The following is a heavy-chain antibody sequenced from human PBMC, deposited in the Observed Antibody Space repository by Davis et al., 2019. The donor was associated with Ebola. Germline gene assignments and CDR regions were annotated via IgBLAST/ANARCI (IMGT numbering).Heavy chain of an antibody. CDR1: GFTFNSYG. CDR3: AKDGKMATIPYYYYYYDMDV. CDR2: ISYDGSNK. D-gene: IGHD5-24*01. V-gene: IGHV3-30*18. Sequence: GESLKISCAASGFTFNSYGMHWVRQAPGKGLEWVAVISYDGSNKYYADSVKGRFTISRDNSKNTLYLQMNSLRAEDTAVYYCAKDGKMATIPYYYYYYDMDVWGQGTTVTVSS. J-gene: IGHJ6*02.